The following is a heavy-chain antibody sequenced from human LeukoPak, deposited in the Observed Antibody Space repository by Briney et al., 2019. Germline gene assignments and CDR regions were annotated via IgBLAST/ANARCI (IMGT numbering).Heavy chain of an antibody. J-gene: IGHJ3*01. CDR3: TTGAAADYGFDF. D-gene: IGHD2-2*01. Sequence: GGSLRLSSSASGFTFSSYPMHWVRQAPGKGLEYVSAISSNGGSTHYADSVKGRFTISRDNSKNTVYLQMSSLRAEDTAMYYCTTGAAADYGFDFWGQGTMVTVSS. V-gene: IGHV3-64D*06. CDR2: ISSNGGST. CDR1: GFTFSSYP.